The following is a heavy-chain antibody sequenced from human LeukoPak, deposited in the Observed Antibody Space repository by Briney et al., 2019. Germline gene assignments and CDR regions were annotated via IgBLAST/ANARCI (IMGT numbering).Heavy chain of an antibody. CDR2: IRYDGTTK. D-gene: IGHD2-15*01. V-gene: IGHV3-30*02. CDR3: AKDLFCTGGSCYSGRLQH. CDR1: GFTFSEYG. J-gene: IGHJ1*01. Sequence: GGSLRLSCTASGFTFSEYGIHWVRQAPGKGLEWVTFIRYDGTTKYYADSVKGRFTISRDNSKNTVYLQMNSLTSEDTAMHYCAKDLFCTGGSCYSGRLQHWGQGTLVTISS.